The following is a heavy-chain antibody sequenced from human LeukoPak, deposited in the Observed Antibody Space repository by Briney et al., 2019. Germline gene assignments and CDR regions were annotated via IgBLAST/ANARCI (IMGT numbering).Heavy chain of an antibody. D-gene: IGHD5-18*01. J-gene: IGHJ2*01. CDR1: GGTFSSYA. CDR2: IIPIFGTA. V-gene: IGHV1-69*05. Sequence: SVKVSCKASGGTFSSYAISWVRQAPGQGLEWMGRIIPIFGTANYAQKFQGRVTITTDESTSTAYMELSSLRSEDTAVYYCASLTVDTAMVYWYFDLWGRGTLATVSS. CDR3: ASLTVDTAMVYWYFDL.